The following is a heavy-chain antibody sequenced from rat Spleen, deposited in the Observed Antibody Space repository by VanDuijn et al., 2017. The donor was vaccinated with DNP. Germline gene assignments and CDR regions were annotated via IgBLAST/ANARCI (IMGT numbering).Heavy chain of an antibody. CDR2: ISTSGGST. J-gene: IGHJ2*01. CDR1: GFTFSNYY. D-gene: IGHD1-11*01. CDR3: AKAGGYSPWYFDY. V-gene: IGHV5S11*01. Sequence: EVQLVESGGGLVQPGRSMKVSCAASGFTFSNYYMAWVRQAPTKGLEWVATISTSGGSTYYRDSVKGRFTISRDNAKSTLYLQMDSLRSEETATYYCAKAGGYSPWYFDYWGQGVMVTVSS.